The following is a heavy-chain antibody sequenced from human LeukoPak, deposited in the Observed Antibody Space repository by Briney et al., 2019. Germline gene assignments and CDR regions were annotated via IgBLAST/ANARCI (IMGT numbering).Heavy chain of an antibody. V-gene: IGHV4-34*01. D-gene: IGHD5/OR15-5a*01. CDR2: INHSGST. CDR1: GGSFSGYY. CDR3: ARRAGLHSLDY. J-gene: IGHJ4*02. Sequence: SETLSLTCAVYGGSFSGYYWSWIRQPPGKGLEWIGEINHSGSTNYNPSLKSRVTISVDTSKNQFSLKLSSVTAADTALYFCARRAGLHSLDYWDQGTLVTVSS.